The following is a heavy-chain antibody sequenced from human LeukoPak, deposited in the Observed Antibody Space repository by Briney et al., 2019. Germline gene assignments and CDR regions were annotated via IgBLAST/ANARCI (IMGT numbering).Heavy chain of an antibody. J-gene: IGHJ6*03. CDR2: IYPNSGGT. CDR1: AYTFTGYY. CDR3: ARSEQFPYYMDV. Sequence: ASVKVSCKASAYTFTGYYMHWVRQAPGQGLEWMGWIYPNSGGTNYAQKFQGRVTMTRDTSISTACMELSRLRSDDTAVYYCARSEQFPYYMDVWGKGTTVTVSS. D-gene: IGHD6-19*01. V-gene: IGHV1-2*02.